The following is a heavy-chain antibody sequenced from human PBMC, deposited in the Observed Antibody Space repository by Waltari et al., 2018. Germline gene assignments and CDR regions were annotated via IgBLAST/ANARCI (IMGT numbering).Heavy chain of an antibody. Sequence: QVQLVQSGAEVKKPGASVKVSCKASGYTFTSYAMHWVRQAPGQRPGWMGWINAGNGNTKDAQKFQGRGTITRDTSASTAYMELSSRRSEDTAVYYCAREWNDILTGDPEGFDYWGQGTLVTVSS. V-gene: IGHV1-3*01. J-gene: IGHJ4*02. CDR2: INAGNGNT. CDR3: AREWNDILTGDPEGFDY. D-gene: IGHD3-9*01. CDR1: GYTFTSYA.